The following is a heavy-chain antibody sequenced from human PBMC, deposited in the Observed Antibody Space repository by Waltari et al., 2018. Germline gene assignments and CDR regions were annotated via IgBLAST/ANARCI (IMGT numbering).Heavy chain of an antibody. D-gene: IGHD1-26*01. CDR2: IYSGGST. Sequence: VQLVESGGGLIQPGGSLRLSCTASEFTVSSYYMTWVRQAPGKGLEWVSVIYSGGSTFYGDSVKGRFTISRENSKNTLYLEMNSLRAEDTAVYYCARGNSGSYYFDYWGQGTLVTVSS. V-gene: IGHV3-53*01. CDR3: ARGNSGSYYFDY. J-gene: IGHJ4*02. CDR1: EFTVSSYY.